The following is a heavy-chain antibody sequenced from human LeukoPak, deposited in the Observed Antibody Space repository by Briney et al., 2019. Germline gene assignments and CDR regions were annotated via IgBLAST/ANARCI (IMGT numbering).Heavy chain of an antibody. J-gene: IGHJ4*02. CDR3: ARLLWFGETHFDY. D-gene: IGHD3-10*01. CDR1: GYTFTGYY. Sequence: ASVKVSCKASGYTFTGYYMHWVRQAPGQGLEWMGWINPNSGGTNYARKFQGRVTMTRDTSISTAYMELSRLRSDDTAVYYCARLLWFGETHFDYWGQGTLVTVSS. V-gene: IGHV1-2*02. CDR2: INPNSGGT.